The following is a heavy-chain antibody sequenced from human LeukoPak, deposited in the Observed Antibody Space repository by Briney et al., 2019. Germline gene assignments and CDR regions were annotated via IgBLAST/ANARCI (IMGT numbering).Heavy chain of an antibody. J-gene: IGHJ4*02. D-gene: IGHD6-19*01. CDR1: GYTFTSYY. CDR3: ARDLATTYSAVAGTFDY. V-gene: IGHV1-46*01. Sequence: ASVKVSCKASGYTFTSYYMHWVRQAPGQGLEWMGIINPSGGSTSYAQKFQGRITMTRDTSTSTVYMELSSLRSEDTAVYHCARDLATTYSAVAGTFDYWGQGTLVTVSS. CDR2: INPSGGST.